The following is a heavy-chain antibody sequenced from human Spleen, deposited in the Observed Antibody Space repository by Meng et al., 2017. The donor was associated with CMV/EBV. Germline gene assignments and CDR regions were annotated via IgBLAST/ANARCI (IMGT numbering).Heavy chain of an antibody. CDR2: IIPIFGTA. D-gene: IGHD5-24*01. Sequence: GKASGGTFCSYAISWVRQAPGQGLEWMGGIIPIFGTANYAQKFQGRVTITTDESTSTAYMELSSLRSEDTAVYYCASYFRDGYNYRYWGQGTLVTVSS. J-gene: IGHJ4*02. CDR1: GGTFCSYA. V-gene: IGHV1-69*05. CDR3: ASYFRDGYNYRY.